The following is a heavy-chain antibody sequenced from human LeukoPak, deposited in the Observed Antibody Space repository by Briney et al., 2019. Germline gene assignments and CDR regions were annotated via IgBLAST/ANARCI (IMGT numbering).Heavy chain of an antibody. V-gene: IGHV3-30*04. J-gene: IGHJ3*02. Sequence: GGSLRLSCAASGFTFSSYAMHWVRQAPGKGLEWVAIISYDGSNKYYAESVKGRFTISRDNSKNTLYLQMNSLRAEDTAVYYCAGCSYRYGAFDIWGQGTMVTVSS. CDR1: GFTFSSYA. CDR3: AGCSYRYGAFDI. D-gene: IGHD3-16*02. CDR2: ISYDGSNK.